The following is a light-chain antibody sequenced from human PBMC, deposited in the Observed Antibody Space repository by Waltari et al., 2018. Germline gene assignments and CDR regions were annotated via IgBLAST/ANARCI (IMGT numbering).Light chain of an antibody. CDR3: SSYAGSSKGV. Sequence: QSALTQPASVSGSPGQSITIPCTGTSRYVGKYNRVPWDQQHPGKAHKLMIYAVRKRPSGVSDRFSGSKSGDMASLTISGLQPEDEAEYFCSSYAGSSKGVFGGGTKVTVL. J-gene: IGLJ2*01. V-gene: IGLV2-23*02. CDR1: SRYVGKYNR. CDR2: AVR.